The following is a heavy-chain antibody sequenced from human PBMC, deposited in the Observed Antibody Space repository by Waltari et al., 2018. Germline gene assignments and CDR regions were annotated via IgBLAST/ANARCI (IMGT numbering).Heavy chain of an antibody. CDR3: ARFGGYWSIDS. CDR2: IYNTGGT. D-gene: IGHD6-25*01. CDR1: GGYITSNNW. J-gene: IGHJ5*01. V-gene: IGHV4-4*02. Sequence: QVQLQESGPGLVKPSGTLSLTCAISGGYITSNNWWTWVRQPPGQGLEGIGKIYNTGGTDYKLSLKSRVTMSVDKSENQFSLRMTSVTAADTAVYLCARFGGYWSIDSWGQGTLVTVSS.